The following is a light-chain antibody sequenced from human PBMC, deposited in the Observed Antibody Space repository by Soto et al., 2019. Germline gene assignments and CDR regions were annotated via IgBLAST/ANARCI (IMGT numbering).Light chain of an antibody. CDR2: YND. Sequence: QSMLTQPPSVSGTPGQRVTISCSGGSSNIGSNAVDWYQQLPGTTPKLLIYYNDQRPSGVPDRFSGSKSGTSASLAISGLQSEDEADFYCAAWDDSLKGYVFGTGTKVTVL. CDR1: SSNIGSNA. CDR3: AAWDDSLKGYV. V-gene: IGLV1-44*01. J-gene: IGLJ1*01.